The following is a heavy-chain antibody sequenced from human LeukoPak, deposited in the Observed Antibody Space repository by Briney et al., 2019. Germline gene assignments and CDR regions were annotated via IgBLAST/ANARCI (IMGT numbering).Heavy chain of an antibody. Sequence: SQTLSLTCTVSGGSISSGSYYWSWIRQPAGKGLEWIGRIYTSGSTNYNPSLKSRVTISVDTSKNQFSLKLSPVTAADTAVYYCAREGTVAGTGNYYYGMDVWGQGTTVTVSS. V-gene: IGHV4-61*02. CDR1: GGSISSGSYY. J-gene: IGHJ6*02. D-gene: IGHD6-19*01. CDR2: IYTSGST. CDR3: AREGTVAGTGNYYYGMDV.